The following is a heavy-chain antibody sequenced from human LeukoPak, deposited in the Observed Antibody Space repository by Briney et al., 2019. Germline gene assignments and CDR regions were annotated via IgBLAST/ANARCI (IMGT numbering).Heavy chain of an antibody. CDR1: GFTFSSYA. CDR2: ISSNGGST. D-gene: IGHD1-26*01. V-gene: IGHV3-64*01. Sequence: GGSLRLSCAASGFTFSSYAMHWVRQPPGKGLEYVSAISSNGGSTYYPNSVKGRFTISRDNSKNTLYLQMGSLRAEDMAVYYCARALGVGAGYYFDYWGQGTLVTVSS. J-gene: IGHJ4*02. CDR3: ARALGVGAGYYFDY.